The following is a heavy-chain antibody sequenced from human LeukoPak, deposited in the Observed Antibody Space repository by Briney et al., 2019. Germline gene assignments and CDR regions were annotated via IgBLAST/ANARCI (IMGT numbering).Heavy chain of an antibody. J-gene: IGHJ4*02. Sequence: VASVKVSCKASGGTFSSYAISWVRQAPGQGLEWMGRIIPIFGTANYAQKFQGRVTITTDESTSTAYMELSSLRSEDTAVYYCAREYRYSGYVDYWGQGTLVTVSS. CDR1: GGTFSSYA. D-gene: IGHD5-12*01. V-gene: IGHV1-69*05. CDR3: AREYRYSGYVDY. CDR2: IIPIFGTA.